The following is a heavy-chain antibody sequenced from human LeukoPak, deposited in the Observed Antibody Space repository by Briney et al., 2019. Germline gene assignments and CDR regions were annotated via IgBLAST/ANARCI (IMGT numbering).Heavy chain of an antibody. J-gene: IGHJ4*02. V-gene: IGHV3-53*01. D-gene: IGHD7-27*01. CDR3: ARDLSSLGLDD. CDR2: IYSGERT. Sequence: GGSLRLSCAASGLTVSSNYMSWVRQAPGKGLEWVSVIYSGERTYFADSVKGRFSISRDNSKNTFYLQMNSLSAGDTALYFCARDLSSLGLDDWGQGTLVTVSS. CDR1: GLTVSSNY.